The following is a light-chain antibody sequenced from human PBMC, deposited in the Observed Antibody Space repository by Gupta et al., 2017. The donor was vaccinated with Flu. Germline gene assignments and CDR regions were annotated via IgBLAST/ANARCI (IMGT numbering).Light chain of an antibody. CDR1: QRIGTY. J-gene: IGKJ4*01. Sequence: DTQMTQSPSSLSASVGDRVTITCRASQRIGTYVNWYQQKVGKAPNLLIYAASSLQSGVPSRFSGSGSGTDFTLTISSLQPEDSATYYCQQGYNTPLTFGGGTKVEIK. V-gene: IGKV1-39*01. CDR3: QQGYNTPLT. CDR2: AAS.